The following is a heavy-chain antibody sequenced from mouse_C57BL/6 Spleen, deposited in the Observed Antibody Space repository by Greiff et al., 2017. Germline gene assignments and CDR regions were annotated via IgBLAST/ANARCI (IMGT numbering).Heavy chain of an antibody. V-gene: IGHV3-6*01. Sequence: EVKLQESGPGLVKPSQSLSLTCSVTGYSITSGYYWNWIRQFPGNKLEWMGYISYDGSNNYNPSLKNRISITRDTSKNQFFLKLNSVTTEDTATYYCAREGAAQAWFAYWGQGTLVTVSA. CDR3: AREGAAQAWFAY. J-gene: IGHJ3*01. CDR2: ISYDGSN. CDR1: GYSITSGYY. D-gene: IGHD3-2*02.